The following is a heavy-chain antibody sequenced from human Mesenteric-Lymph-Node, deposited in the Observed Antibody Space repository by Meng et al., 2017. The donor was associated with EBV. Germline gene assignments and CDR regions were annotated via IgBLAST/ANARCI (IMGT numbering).Heavy chain of an antibody. Sequence: QVVGFGDGLVKPGGSLRLSCAASGFTFSDYYMSWIRQAPGKGLEWVSYITSSGSTIYYADSVKGRFTISRDNAKNSLYLQMNSLRAEDTAVYYCARYLTGYYIFDYWGQGTLVTVSS. V-gene: IGHV3-11*01. J-gene: IGHJ4*02. CDR2: ITSSGSTI. D-gene: IGHD3-9*01. CDR1: GFTFSDYY. CDR3: ARYLTGYYIFDY.